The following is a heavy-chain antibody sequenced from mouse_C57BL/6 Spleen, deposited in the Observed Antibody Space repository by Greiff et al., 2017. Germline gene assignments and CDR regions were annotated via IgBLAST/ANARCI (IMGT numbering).Heavy chain of an antibody. CDR3: AKGTSYYAMDY. V-gene: IGHV3-1*01. CDR2: ISYSGST. Sequence: VQLKQSGPGMVKPSQSLSLTCTVTGYSITSGYDWHWIRHFPGNKLEWMGYISYSGSTNYNPSLKSRISITHDTSKNHFFLKLNSVTTEDTATYYCAKGTSYYAMDYWGQGTSVTVSS. J-gene: IGHJ4*01. CDR1: GYSITSGYD.